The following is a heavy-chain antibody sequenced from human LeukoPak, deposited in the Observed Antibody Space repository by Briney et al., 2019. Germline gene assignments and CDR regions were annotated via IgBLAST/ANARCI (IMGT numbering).Heavy chain of an antibody. CDR1: GFTFSSYG. D-gene: IGHD3-16*02. V-gene: IGHV3-33*01. CDR2: IWYDGSNK. Sequence: GGSLRLSCTASGFTFSSYGMHWVRQAPGKGLEWVAVIWYDGSNKYYADPVKGRFTISRDNSNNTLYLQMNSVRAEDTAVYYCARDPYRFDYWGQGTLVSVS. J-gene: IGHJ4*02. CDR3: ARDPYRFDY.